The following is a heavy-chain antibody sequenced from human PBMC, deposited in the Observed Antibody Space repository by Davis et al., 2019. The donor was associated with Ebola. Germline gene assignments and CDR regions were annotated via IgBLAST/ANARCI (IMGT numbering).Heavy chain of an antibody. D-gene: IGHD3-22*01. CDR2: IYYSGST. V-gene: IGHV4-39*01. J-gene: IGHJ4*02. Sequence: SETLSLTCAVYGGSFSGYYWGWIRQPPGKGLEWIGSIYYSGSTYYNPSLKSRVTISVDTSKNQFSLKLSSVTAADTAVYYCARQPTYHYYDSSGYTISNYFDYWGQGTLVTVSS. CDR3: ARQPTYHYYDSSGYTISNYFDY. CDR1: GGSFSGYY.